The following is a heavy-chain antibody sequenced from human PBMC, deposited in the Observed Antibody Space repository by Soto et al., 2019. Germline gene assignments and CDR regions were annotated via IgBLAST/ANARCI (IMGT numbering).Heavy chain of an antibody. D-gene: IGHD6-19*01. Sequence: TLSLTCTVSGGSISSGGYYWSWIRQHPGKGLEWIGYIYYSGSTFSNPSLKSRLTISVDTSKNQFSLNLSSVTAADTAVYYCARGKRYSSGWYYFDYWGQGTLVTVSS. CDR1: GGSISSGGYY. J-gene: IGHJ4*02. CDR2: IYYSGST. CDR3: ARGKRYSSGWYYFDY. V-gene: IGHV4-31*03.